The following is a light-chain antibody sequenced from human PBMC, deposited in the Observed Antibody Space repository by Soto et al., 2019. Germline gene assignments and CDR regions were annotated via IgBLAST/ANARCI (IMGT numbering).Light chain of an antibody. Sequence: DIQLTQSPSFLSASVGDTVTITCRASQGIYNYLAWYQQKPGKAPKLLIHSAFTLHSGVPSRFSGSGSGTEFTLTISSLQPEDFATYYGQQRSGYPITFGQGTRLEIK. V-gene: IGKV1-9*01. J-gene: IGKJ5*01. CDR1: QGIYNY. CDR2: SAF. CDR3: QQRSGYPIT.